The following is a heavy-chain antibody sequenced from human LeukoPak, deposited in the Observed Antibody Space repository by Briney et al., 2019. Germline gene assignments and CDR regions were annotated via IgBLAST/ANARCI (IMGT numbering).Heavy chain of an antibody. V-gene: IGHV4-30-2*01. CDR1: GGSISSGGYS. Sequence: SQTLSLTCAVSGGSISSGGYSWSWIRQPPRKGLEWIGYIYHSGSTYYNPSLKSRVTISVDRSKNQFSLKLSSVTAADTAVYYCARGAQSYYFDYWGQGTLVTVSS. J-gene: IGHJ4*02. CDR2: IYHSGST. CDR3: ARGAQSYYFDY.